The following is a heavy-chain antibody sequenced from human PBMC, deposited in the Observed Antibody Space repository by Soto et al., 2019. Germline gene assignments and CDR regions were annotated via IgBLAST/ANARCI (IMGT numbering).Heavy chain of an antibody. Sequence: ASVKVSCKASGYTFTSYGISWVRQAPGQGLEWMGWISAYNGNTNYAQKLQGRVTMTTDTSTSTAYMELRSLRSDDTAVYYCARDPTKQQYSSSWYVSRYYYGMDVWGQGTTVTVSS. V-gene: IGHV1-18*01. CDR2: ISAYNGNT. J-gene: IGHJ6*02. D-gene: IGHD6-13*01. CDR1: GYTFTSYG. CDR3: ARDPTKQQYSSSWYVSRYYYGMDV.